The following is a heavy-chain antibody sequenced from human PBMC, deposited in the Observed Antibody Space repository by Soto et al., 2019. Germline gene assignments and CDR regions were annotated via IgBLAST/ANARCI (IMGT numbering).Heavy chain of an antibody. CDR3: AADPVVLVPAKGDV. Sequence: QMQLVQSGPEVKKPGTSVKVSCKASGFTFTSSAVQWVRQARGQRLEWIGWIVVGSGNTNYAQKFQERVTITRDMSTSTAYMELSSLRSEDTAVYYCAADPVVLVPAKGDVWGQGTTVTVSS. J-gene: IGHJ6*02. CDR1: GFTFTSSA. V-gene: IGHV1-58*01. D-gene: IGHD2-2*01. CDR2: IVVGSGNT.